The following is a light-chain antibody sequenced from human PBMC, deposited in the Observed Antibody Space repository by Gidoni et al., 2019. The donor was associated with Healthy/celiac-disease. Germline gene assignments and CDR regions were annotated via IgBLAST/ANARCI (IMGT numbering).Light chain of an antibody. CDR1: QGISNY. J-gene: IGKJ1*01. CDR3: QKYNSAPQT. CDR2: AAS. Sequence: DIQMTQSPSSLSASVGDRVTITCRASQGISNYLAWYQQKPGKVPKLLIYAASTLQSGVPSRFSGSGSGTDFTLTSSSLQPEDVATYYWQKYNSAPQTFGQGTKVEIK. V-gene: IGKV1-27*01.